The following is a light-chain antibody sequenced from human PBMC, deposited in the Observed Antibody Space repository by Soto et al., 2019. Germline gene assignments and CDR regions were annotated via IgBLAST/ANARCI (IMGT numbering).Light chain of an antibody. CDR2: VAS. V-gene: IGKV3-15*01. Sequence: EIVMTQYPATLSVSPGARATLSCRASQSVSSNLAWYQQKPGQTPKLLIYVASTRATGIPARFSGSGSGTEFTLTISSLQSEDFAVYYCQQYNVWPLTFGGGTKVEFK. J-gene: IGKJ4*01. CDR3: QQYNVWPLT. CDR1: QSVSSN.